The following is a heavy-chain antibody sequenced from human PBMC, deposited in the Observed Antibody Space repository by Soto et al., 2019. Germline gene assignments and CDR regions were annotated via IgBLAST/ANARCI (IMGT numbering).Heavy chain of an antibody. D-gene: IGHD3-3*01. CDR3: ARAATYYDFWSGYYKDYGMDV. J-gene: IGHJ6*02. Sequence: ASVKVSCKASGYTFTSYGISWVRQAPGQGLEWMGWISAYNGNTNYAQKLQGRVTMTTDTSTSTAYMELRSLRSDDTAVYYCARAATYYDFWSGYYKDYGMDVWAKGPRSPSP. CDR1: GYTFTSYG. V-gene: IGHV1-18*04. CDR2: ISAYNGNT.